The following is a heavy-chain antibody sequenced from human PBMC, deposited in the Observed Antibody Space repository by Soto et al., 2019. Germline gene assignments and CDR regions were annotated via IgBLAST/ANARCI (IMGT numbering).Heavy chain of an antibody. CDR1: GYTFTSYG. Sequence: QVQLVQSGAEVKKPGASVKVSCKTSGYTFTSYGLSWVRQAPGQGLEWMGWINGYTGNTNYAQTFQGTVTMTTDTATKAAYLDLWTLISDDTAGYYCALSCVTGKGGMEVWVQGTTVTGSS. V-gene: IGHV1-18*01. CDR2: INGYTGNT. J-gene: IGHJ6*02. CDR3: ALSCVTGKGGMEV. D-gene: IGHD2-21*01.